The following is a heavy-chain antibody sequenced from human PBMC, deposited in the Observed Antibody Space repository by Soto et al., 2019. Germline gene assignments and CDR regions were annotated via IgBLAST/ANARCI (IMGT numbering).Heavy chain of an antibody. CDR2: LNPKSGNT. V-gene: IGHV1-8*02. CDR3: ARVTAGSSDFDY. Sequence: ASVKVSCKASGYTFTSYAMNWVRQAPGQGLEWMGWLNPKSGNTGYAQNLQGRVTMTRDTSISTAYMELRSLRSEDTALYYCARVTAGSSDFDYWGQGTLVTVSS. J-gene: IGHJ4*02. CDR1: GYTFTSYA. D-gene: IGHD6-6*01.